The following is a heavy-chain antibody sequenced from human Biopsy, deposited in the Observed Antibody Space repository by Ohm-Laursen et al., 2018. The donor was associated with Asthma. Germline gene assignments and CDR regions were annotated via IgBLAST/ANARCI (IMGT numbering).Heavy chain of an antibody. CDR2: IWYDGSNK. CDR3: ARDPAGYYYFDY. CDR1: GFTFSSYA. V-gene: IGHV3-33*08. Sequence: SLRLSCTASGFTFSSYAMSWVRQAPGRGLEWVAVIWYDGSNKYYADSVKGRFTISRDNSKNTLYLQMNSLRAEDTAVYYCARDPAGYYYFDYWGQGILVTVSS. J-gene: IGHJ4*02. D-gene: IGHD3-22*01.